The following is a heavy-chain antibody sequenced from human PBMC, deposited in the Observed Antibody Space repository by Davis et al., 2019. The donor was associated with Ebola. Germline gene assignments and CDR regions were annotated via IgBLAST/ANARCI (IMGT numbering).Heavy chain of an antibody. D-gene: IGHD6-19*01. J-gene: IGHJ2*01. CDR2: ISSSSSYI. CDR1: GFTFSSYS. V-gene: IGHV3-21*04. CDR3: ARDQVAVAGRPGYFDL. Sequence: GESLKISCAASGFTFSSYSMNWVRQAPGKGLEWVSSISSSSSYIYYADSVKGRFTISRDNSKNTLYLQMNSLRAEDTAVYYCARDQVAVAGRPGYFDLWGRGTLVTVSS.